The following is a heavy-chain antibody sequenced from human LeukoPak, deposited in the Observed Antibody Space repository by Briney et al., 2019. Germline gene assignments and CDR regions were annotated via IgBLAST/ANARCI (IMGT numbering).Heavy chain of an antibody. Sequence: PGGSLRLSCEASGFIFRDYWMHWARQAPGKGLVWVSRVNNDGSSTSYADSVKGRFTISRDNAKNTLYLEVNSLTAEDTAVYYCARETYGGPFDFWGQGSLVTVSS. CDR3: ARETYGGPFDF. CDR1: GFIFRDYW. V-gene: IGHV3-74*01. J-gene: IGHJ4*02. CDR2: VNNDGSST. D-gene: IGHD4/OR15-4a*01.